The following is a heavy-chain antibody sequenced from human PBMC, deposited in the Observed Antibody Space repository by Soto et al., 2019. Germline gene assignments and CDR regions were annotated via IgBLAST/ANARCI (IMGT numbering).Heavy chain of an antibody. CDR1: GFTLSSYW. J-gene: IGHJ4*02. Sequence: EVQLVESGGGLVQPGGSLTLSCEASGFTLSSYWMSWVRQPPGKGLEWVANIKQDGSEKHYVDSVKGRFTISRDNAKNSFVLQMNSLGGEDRGVYYCARENGGGDYWGQGTLVTVSS. V-gene: IGHV3-7*03. CDR3: ARENGGGDY. D-gene: IGHD3-10*01. CDR2: IKQDGSEK.